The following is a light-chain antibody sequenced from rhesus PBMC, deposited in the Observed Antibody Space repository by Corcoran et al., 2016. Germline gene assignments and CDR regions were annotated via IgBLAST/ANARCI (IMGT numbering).Light chain of an antibody. Sequence: QSAPIQSPSVSGSLGQAVTITCTGTSSDIGRYNSVSWYRQQPGTTTKLLIYKVYMRGSGVSDRFSGSKSGNTASLTISGLQPEDGADYYCSSLEPRDSDVFGTGTRLTVL. CDR1: SSDIGRYNS. J-gene: IGLJ1*01. CDR3: SSLEPRDSDV. V-gene: IGLV2-11*01. CDR2: KVY.